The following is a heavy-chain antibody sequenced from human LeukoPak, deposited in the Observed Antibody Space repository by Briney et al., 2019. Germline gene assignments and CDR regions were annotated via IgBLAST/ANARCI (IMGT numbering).Heavy chain of an antibody. CDR2: ISYDGSNK. CDR3: ARDRAYYDFWSGLI. Sequence: GGSLRLSCAASGFTFSSYAMHWVRQAPGKGLEWVAVISYDGSNKYYADSVKGRFTISRDNSKNTLYLQMNSLRAEDTAVYYCARDRAYYDFWSGLIWGQGTMVTVSS. D-gene: IGHD3-3*01. CDR1: GFTFSSYA. V-gene: IGHV3-30-3*01. J-gene: IGHJ3*02.